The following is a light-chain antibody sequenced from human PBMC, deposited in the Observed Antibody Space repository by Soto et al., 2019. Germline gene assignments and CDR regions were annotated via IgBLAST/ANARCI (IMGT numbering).Light chain of an antibody. V-gene: IGKV3-15*01. CDR2: GVS. J-gene: IGKJ1*01. Sequence: ETELTQSPVTLSVSPGERATLSCRARQSVYVNLASYQHKPGQSPRLLIYGVSTSSTGVPARFSGSGSATEFNLTISSLQAEDSAVYYCHQYNNWPLGTFGPGTRVEIK. CDR3: HQYNNWPLGT. CDR1: QSVYVN.